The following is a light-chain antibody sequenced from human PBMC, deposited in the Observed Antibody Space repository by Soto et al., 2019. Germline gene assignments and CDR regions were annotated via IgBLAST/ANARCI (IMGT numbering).Light chain of an antibody. Sequence: EIVRRQSPATLSVSPGERATLSCSASQSISSNLAWYQQKPGQAPRLLMFRTSSSATGFPARFSGSGSGTEFNLTISSLQSEDFGVYYCQQYNNWPRATFGEGTKVEIK. J-gene: IGKJ4*01. V-gene: IGKV3-15*01. CDR2: RTS. CDR3: QQYNNWPRAT. CDR1: QSISSN.